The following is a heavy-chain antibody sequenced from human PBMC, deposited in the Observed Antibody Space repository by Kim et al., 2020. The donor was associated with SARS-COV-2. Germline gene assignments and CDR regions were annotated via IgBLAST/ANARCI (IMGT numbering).Heavy chain of an antibody. V-gene: IGHV1-18*01. CDR3: ARGSDSSSWYEPKIDY. CDR2: ISAYNGNT. CDR1: GYTFTSYG. Sequence: ASVKVSCKASGYTFTSYGISWVRQAPGQGLEWMGWISAYNGNTNYAQKLQGRVTMTTDTSTSTAYMELRSLRSDDTAVYYCARGSDSSSWYEPKIDYWGQGTLVTVSS. J-gene: IGHJ4*02. D-gene: IGHD6-13*01.